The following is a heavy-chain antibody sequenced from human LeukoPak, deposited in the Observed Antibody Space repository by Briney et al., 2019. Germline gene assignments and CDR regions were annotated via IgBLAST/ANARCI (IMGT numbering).Heavy chain of an antibody. V-gene: IGHV3-66*01. CDR1: GFTVSSNY. J-gene: IGHJ4*02. Sequence: GGSLRLSCAASGFTVSSNYKSWVRQAPGKGLEWVSVIYSGGSTYYADPVKGRFTISRDNSKNTLYLQMNSLRAEDTAVYYCAKGLSPHYDILTGYYQFDYWGQGTLVTVSS. CDR3: AKGLSPHYDILTGYYQFDY. CDR2: IYSGGST. D-gene: IGHD3-9*01.